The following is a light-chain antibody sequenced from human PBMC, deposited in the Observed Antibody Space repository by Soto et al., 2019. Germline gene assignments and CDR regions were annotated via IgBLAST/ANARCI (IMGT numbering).Light chain of an antibody. V-gene: IGKV3-11*01. CDR2: DSS. J-gene: IGKJ5*01. CDR1: QSVDKF. CDR3: QQRKHWPPIT. Sequence: ECELTQSPATLSLSPGETAALSCRASQSVDKFFAWYQQRPGQPPRLLIFDSSNRATGVPVRFSGSGSGTVFTLTIGSLEPEDSAVYYCQQRKHWPPITFGQGTRLEIK.